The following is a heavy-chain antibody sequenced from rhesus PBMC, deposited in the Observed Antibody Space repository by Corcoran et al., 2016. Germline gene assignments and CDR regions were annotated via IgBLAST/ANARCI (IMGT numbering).Heavy chain of an antibody. CDR3: AREGRLNYFDY. V-gene: IGHV4-122*02. D-gene: IGHD3-9*01. CDR1: GGSISSSYYY. Sequence: QVQLQESGPGLVKPSETLSLTCAVSGGSISSSYYYWSWIRQAPGKGLEWIGYIAYRGSTSYHPSLKSRVTMSRDTSKNQFSLKLSSVTAADTAVYYCAREGRLNYFDYWGQGVLVTVSS. J-gene: IGHJ4*01. CDR2: IAYRGST.